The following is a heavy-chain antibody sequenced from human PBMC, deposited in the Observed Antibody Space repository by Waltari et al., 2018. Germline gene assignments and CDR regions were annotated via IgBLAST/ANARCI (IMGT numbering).Heavy chain of an antibody. V-gene: IGHV1-46*01. CDR2: SNPSGGST. Sequence: QVQLVQSGAEVKKPGASVKVSCKASGYTFTSYYMHWVRQAPGQGLEWMGISNPSGGSTSYAQKFQGRVTMTRDTSTSTVYMELSSLRSEDTAVYYCARSLVGARGAFDIWGQGTMVTVSS. CDR1: GYTFTSYY. CDR3: ARSLVGARGAFDI. J-gene: IGHJ3*02. D-gene: IGHD1-26*01.